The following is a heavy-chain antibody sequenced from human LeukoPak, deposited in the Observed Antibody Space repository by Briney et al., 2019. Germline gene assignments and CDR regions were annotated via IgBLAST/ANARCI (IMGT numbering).Heavy chain of an antibody. CDR3: ATHCSSTSCYAY. Sequence: PGGSLRLSCAGSGFTFSNYAMSWVRQAPGKGLEWVSGISGSGGTTYHADSVKGRFTISRDNSKNTLFLQMISLRAEDTAVYYCATHCSSTSCYAYWGQGTLVTVSS. D-gene: IGHD2-2*01. V-gene: IGHV3-23*01. CDR1: GFTFSNYA. CDR2: ISGSGGTT. J-gene: IGHJ4*02.